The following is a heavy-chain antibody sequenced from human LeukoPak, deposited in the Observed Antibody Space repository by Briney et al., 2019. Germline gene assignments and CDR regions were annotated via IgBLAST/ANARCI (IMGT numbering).Heavy chain of an antibody. CDR3: AKEGGYSYGALYYFYYMDV. J-gene: IGHJ6*03. D-gene: IGHD5-18*01. V-gene: IGHV3-23*01. CDR2: ISGRPSST. CDR1: EFTFNAYA. Sequence: GGSLRLSCAASEFTFNAYAMTWVRQAPGKGLEWISTISGRPSSTFYANSVEGRFTISRDNSKNTLHLQMNSLTAEDTAVYYCAKEGGYSYGALYYFYYMDVWGKGTTVTVSS.